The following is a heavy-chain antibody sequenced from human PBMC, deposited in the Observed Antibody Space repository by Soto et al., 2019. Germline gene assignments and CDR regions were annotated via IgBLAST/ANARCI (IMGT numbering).Heavy chain of an antibody. CDR2: IWFDGSEM. Sequence: QVQVVESGGGVVQPGNSLRLSCAASAASGFRFSTNGMNWVRQAPGKGLEWVALIWFDGSEMYYADSVKGRFTISRDNSKNTLYLEMNRLRAEDTAVYYWARDQGVFEYWGQGTLVTVSS. CDR3: ARDQGVFEY. V-gene: IGHV3-33*01. CDR1: GFRFSTNG. J-gene: IGHJ4*02.